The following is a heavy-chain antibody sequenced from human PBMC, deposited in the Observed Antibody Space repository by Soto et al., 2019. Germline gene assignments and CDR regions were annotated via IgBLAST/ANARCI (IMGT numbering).Heavy chain of an antibody. CDR1: GFSFDDYG. D-gene: IGHD1-1*01. J-gene: IGHJ4*02. Sequence: PGGSLRLSCVASGFSFDDYGMSWVRQAPGKGLEWVSGINWNGGSTGYADSVKGRFTISRDNAKNSLYLQMNSLRAEDTALYYCTRPLDSEVKKGAYWGQRTLVTVSS. CDR2: INWNGGST. V-gene: IGHV3-20*04. CDR3: TRPLDSEVKKGAY.